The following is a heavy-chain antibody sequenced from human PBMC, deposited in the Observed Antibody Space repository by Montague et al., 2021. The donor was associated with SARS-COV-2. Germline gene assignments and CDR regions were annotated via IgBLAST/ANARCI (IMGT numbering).Heavy chain of an antibody. J-gene: IGHJ6*02. V-gene: IGHV4-39*07. CDR3: ARDYGDYGSGYYYGMDV. D-gene: IGHD4-17*01. CDR1: GGSISSSGYY. CDR2: IYYSGST. Sequence: SETLSLTCTVSGGSISSSGYYWGWIRQPPGKGLEWIGSIYYSGSTYYNPSLKSRATISVDTSKNQFSLKLSSVTAADTAVYYCARDYGDYGSGYYYGMDVWGQGTTVTVSS.